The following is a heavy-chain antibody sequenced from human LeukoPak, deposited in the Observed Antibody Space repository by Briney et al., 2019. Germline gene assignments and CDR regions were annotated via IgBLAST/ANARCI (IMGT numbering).Heavy chain of an antibody. CDR3: AKGAEADDYYGMDV. J-gene: IGHJ6*02. CDR2: ISYDGSNK. Sequence: GGSLRLSCAASGFTFSSYGMHWVRQAPGKGLEWVAVISYDGSNKYYADSVKGRFTISRDNSKNTLYLQMNSPRAEDTAVYYCAKGAEADDYYGMDVWGQGTTVTVSS. D-gene: IGHD6-13*01. CDR1: GFTFSSYG. V-gene: IGHV3-30*18.